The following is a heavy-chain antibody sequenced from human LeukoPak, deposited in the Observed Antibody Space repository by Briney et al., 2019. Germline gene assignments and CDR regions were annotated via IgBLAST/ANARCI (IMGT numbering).Heavy chain of an antibody. J-gene: IGHJ4*02. CDR3: ARKSLWFKYYDY. D-gene: IGHD3-10*01. CDR2: TSYDGGNK. CDR1: GFTFTSYT. Sequence: GGSLRLSCAASGFTFTSYTMHWVRQAPGKGLEWVATTSYDGGNKYYADSVKGRFTISRDNAKNTLYLKMNSLRAEDTAVYFCARKSLWFKYYDYWGQGMLVTVSS. V-gene: IGHV3-30*04.